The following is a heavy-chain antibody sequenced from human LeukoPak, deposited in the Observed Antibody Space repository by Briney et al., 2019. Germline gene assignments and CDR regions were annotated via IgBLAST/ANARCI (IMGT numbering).Heavy chain of an antibody. D-gene: IGHD1-26*01. J-gene: IGHJ4*02. CDR1: GFTFRNEE. CDR3: ARGSNYAPFDY. V-gene: IGHV3-48*03. Sequence: GGSLRLSCVVSGFTFRNEEMNWVRQAPGKGLEWIAYISNTGSPIHYRDSVKGRFTISRDNAQSSLFLQRNSLRPDDTAIYYCARGSNYAPFDYWGQGALVAVSS. CDR2: ISNTGSPI.